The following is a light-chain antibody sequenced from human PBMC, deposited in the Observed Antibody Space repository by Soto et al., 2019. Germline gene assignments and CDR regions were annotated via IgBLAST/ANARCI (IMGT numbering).Light chain of an antibody. CDR3: KSYAGSNTYF. CDR2: EVV. CDR1: KNDIGVYDF. J-gene: IGLJ1*01. Sequence: QSVLTQPPSASGSPGQSVTISCTGTKNDIGVYDFVSWYQHHPGKAPRLIIYEVVQRPSGVPDRFSGSKSGNTASLTVSGLQAADEADYFCKSYAGSNTYFFGSGTKLTVL. V-gene: IGLV2-8*01.